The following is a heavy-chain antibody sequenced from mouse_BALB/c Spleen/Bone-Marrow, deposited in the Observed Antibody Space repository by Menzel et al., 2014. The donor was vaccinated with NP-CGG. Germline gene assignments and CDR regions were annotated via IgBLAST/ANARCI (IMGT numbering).Heavy chain of an antibody. J-gene: IGHJ2*01. Sequence: QVQLQQPGAELVKPGASVKLSCKASGYTFTSYWMHWVKQRPGQGLEWIGEINHSNGRTNYNEKFKSKATLTVDKSSSTAYMQLNRGGYEDCAVCYGARGGCGNLPDYWGQGNTLTVSS. CDR2: INHSNGRT. D-gene: IGHD2-1*01. V-gene: IGHV1S81*02. CDR1: GYTFTSYW. CDR3: ARGGCGNLPDY.